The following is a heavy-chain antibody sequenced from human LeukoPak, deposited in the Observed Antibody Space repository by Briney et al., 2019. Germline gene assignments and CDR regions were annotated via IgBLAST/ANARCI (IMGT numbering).Heavy chain of an antibody. D-gene: IGHD4-11*01. V-gene: IGHV1-46*01. Sequence: ASVKVSCKASGYTFTSYYMHWVRQAPGQGLEWMGIINPSGGSTSYAQKFQGRVTITADESTSTAYMELSSLRSEDTAVYYCARAPDTVRLQDFDYWGQGTLVTVSS. CDR2: INPSGGST. CDR1: GYTFTSYY. CDR3: ARAPDTVRLQDFDY. J-gene: IGHJ4*02.